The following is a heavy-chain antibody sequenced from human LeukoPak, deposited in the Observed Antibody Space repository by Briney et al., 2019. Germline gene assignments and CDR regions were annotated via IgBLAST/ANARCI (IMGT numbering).Heavy chain of an antibody. CDR2: ISGSGGST. D-gene: IGHD2-2*01. CDR3: ARSPTSWYFDY. V-gene: IGHV3-23*01. Sequence: GGTLRLSCAASGFTFSIYGMNRVRQAPGKGLEWVSGISGSGGSTYYADSVKGRFTISRDNSKNTLYLQMNSLRPEDTSVYYCARSPTSWYFDYWGQGTLVTVSS. J-gene: IGHJ4*02. CDR1: GFTFSIYG.